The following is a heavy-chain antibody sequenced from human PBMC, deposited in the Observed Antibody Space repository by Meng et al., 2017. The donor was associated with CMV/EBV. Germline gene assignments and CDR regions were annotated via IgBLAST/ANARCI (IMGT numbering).Heavy chain of an antibody. CDR3: ARGLGYYSPRSYNWFDP. CDR1: GYTFTSYY. D-gene: IGHD3-22*01. Sequence: ASVTVSCKASGYTFTSYYMHWVRQAPGQRLEWMGIINPSGGSTSYAQKFQGRCTMTRDTSTSTVYMEMSSLRSEDTAVYYCARGLGYYSPRSYNWFDPWGQGTLVTVSS. J-gene: IGHJ5*02. V-gene: IGHV1-46*01. CDR2: INPSGGST.